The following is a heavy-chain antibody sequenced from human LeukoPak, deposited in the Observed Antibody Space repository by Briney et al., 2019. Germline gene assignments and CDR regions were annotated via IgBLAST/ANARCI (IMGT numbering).Heavy chain of an antibody. D-gene: IGHD1-26*01. CDR2: INPNSGGT. Sequence: ASVKVSCKASGYTFTGYYMHWVRQAPGQGLEWMGWINPNSGGTNYAQKFQGRVTMTRDTSISTAYMELSRLRSDDTAVYHCARSYSGSYLLDYWGQGTLVTVSS. J-gene: IGHJ4*02. CDR1: GYTFTGYY. V-gene: IGHV1-2*02. CDR3: ARSYSGSYLLDY.